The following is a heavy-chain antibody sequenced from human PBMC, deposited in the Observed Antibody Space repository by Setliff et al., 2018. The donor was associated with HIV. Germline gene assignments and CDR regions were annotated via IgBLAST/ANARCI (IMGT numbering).Heavy chain of an antibody. CDR2: IYYSGST. CDR1: GDSISSSSYY. V-gene: IGHV4-39*02. Sequence: PSETLSLTCSVSGDSISSSSYYWGWIRQPPGKGLEWIGSIYYSGSTYYNPSLNSRVTIAVDASKNQFSLKLSSVTAADTAVYYCARDRSDILTGYYEGWFDPWGQGTLVTVSS. D-gene: IGHD3-9*01. CDR3: ARDRSDILTGYYEGWFDP. J-gene: IGHJ5*02.